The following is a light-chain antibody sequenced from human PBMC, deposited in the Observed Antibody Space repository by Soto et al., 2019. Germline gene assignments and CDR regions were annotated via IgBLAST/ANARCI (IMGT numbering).Light chain of an antibody. V-gene: IGKV3-20*01. Sequence: EIVVTQSPGTLSLSPGERATLSCRASQSVSSSYLAWYQQKPGQAPRLLIYGASSRATGIPDRFSGSGSGTDFTLTISRLEPEDFAVYYCQQYGSSSVTFGQGTKVEIK. J-gene: IGKJ1*01. CDR3: QQYGSSSVT. CDR1: QSVSSSY. CDR2: GAS.